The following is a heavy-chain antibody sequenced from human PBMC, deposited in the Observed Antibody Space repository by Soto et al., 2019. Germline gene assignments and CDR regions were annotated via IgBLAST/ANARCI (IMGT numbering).Heavy chain of an antibody. Sequence: QVQLVESGGGVVQPGRSLRLSCAASGFTFSSYGMHWVRQAPGKGLEWVAVIWYDGSNKYYADSVKGRFTISRDNSKNRLYRQMNSLRGEDTAVYYCVRDIGSKTSCYASRTYMDVWGKGSTVTVSS. CDR1: GFTFSSYG. D-gene: IGHD2-2*01. CDR2: IWYDGSNK. J-gene: IGHJ6*03. CDR3: VRDIGSKTSCYASRTYMDV. V-gene: IGHV3-33*01.